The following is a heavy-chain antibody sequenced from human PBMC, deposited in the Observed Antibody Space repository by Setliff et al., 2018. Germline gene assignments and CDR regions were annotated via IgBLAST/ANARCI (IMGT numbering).Heavy chain of an antibody. V-gene: IGHV1-18*01. D-gene: IGHD3-3*01. J-gene: IGHJ5*02. CDR2: ISTYNGHT. Sequence: ASVKVSCKASDYILTSYGLSWVRQAPGQGLEWMGWISTYNGHTNYAQRFQGRVTMTTDTSTRTAYMELRTLRAEDTSVYYCARDVFDFRTGQGGPWGQGTRVTVSS. CDR3: ARDVFDFRTGQGGP. CDR1: DYILTSYG.